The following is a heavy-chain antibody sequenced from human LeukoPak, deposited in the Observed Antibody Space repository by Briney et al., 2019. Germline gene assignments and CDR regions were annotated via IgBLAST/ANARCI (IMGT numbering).Heavy chain of an antibody. D-gene: IGHD1-26*01. CDR2: TYYSGST. CDR3: ARGSTADVVDY. Sequence: SETLSLTCTVSGGSISSHYWSWIRQPPGKGLEWIGYTYYSGSTNYNPSLKSRVTISVDTSKNQLSLELSSVTAADTAVYYCARGSTADVVDYWGQGTLVTVSS. J-gene: IGHJ4*02. CDR1: GGSISSHY. V-gene: IGHV4-59*11.